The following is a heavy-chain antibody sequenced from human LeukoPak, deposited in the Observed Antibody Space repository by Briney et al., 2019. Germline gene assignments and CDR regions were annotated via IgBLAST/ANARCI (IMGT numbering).Heavy chain of an antibody. D-gene: IGHD3-9*01. Sequence: GGSLRLSCAASGFTFSSYNMNWVRQAPGKGLEWVSSISSSRSYIYYADSVKGRFTISRDTAKNSLYLQMNSLRAEDTAVYYCAKDGGEYYDILTGYYPRLYYMDVWGKGTTVTISS. J-gene: IGHJ6*03. CDR2: ISSSRSYI. CDR1: GFTFSSYN. V-gene: IGHV3-21*04. CDR3: AKDGGEYYDILTGYYPRLYYMDV.